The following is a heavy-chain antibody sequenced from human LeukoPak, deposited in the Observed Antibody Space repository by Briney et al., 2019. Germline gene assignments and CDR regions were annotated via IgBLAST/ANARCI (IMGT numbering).Heavy chain of an antibody. V-gene: IGHV3-23*01. CDR1: GFTFSGYA. Sequence: GGSLRLSCAASGFTFSGYAMSWVRQAPGRGLEWVSAISGSGGSTYYADSVKGRFTISRDNSKNTLYLQMNSLRAEDTAVYYCAKRLIAGYYFDYWGQGTLVTVSS. J-gene: IGHJ4*02. CDR2: ISGSGGST. D-gene: IGHD6-13*01. CDR3: AKRLIAGYYFDY.